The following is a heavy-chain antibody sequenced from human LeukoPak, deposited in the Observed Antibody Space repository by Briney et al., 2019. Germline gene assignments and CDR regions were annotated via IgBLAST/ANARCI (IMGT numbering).Heavy chain of an antibody. Sequence: GASVKVSCKASGDTFTSYGISWVRQAPGQGLEWMGCISAYNGNTNYAQKLQGRVTMTTDTSTSTAYMELRSLRSDDTPVYYCARAEVSVATIGNWFDPWGQGTLVTVSS. D-gene: IGHD5-12*01. CDR3: ARAEVSVATIGNWFDP. J-gene: IGHJ5*02. CDR2: ISAYNGNT. V-gene: IGHV1-18*01. CDR1: GDTFTSYG.